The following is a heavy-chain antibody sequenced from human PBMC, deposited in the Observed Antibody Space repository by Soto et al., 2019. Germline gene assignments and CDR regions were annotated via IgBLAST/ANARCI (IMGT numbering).Heavy chain of an antibody. CDR2: IYWDDDK. V-gene: IGHV2-5*02. CDR1: GFSLTSSGVG. CDR3: AHRLTRYSWNYGLFDD. D-gene: IGHD1-26*01. Sequence: SGPTLVNPTQTVTLTCTFSGFSLTSSGVGVGWIRQPPGKALECLALIYWDDDKRYSPSLKSRLTITKDTSKNQVVLTVTNMDPMDTATYYCAHRLTRYSWNYGLFDDWGQGALVTVSS. J-gene: IGHJ4*02.